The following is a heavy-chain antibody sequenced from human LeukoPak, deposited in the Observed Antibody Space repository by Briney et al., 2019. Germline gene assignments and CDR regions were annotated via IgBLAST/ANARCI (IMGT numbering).Heavy chain of an antibody. V-gene: IGHV1-8*01. Sequence: ASVKVSCKTSGYTFPSYDINWVRQATGQGREWMGWMNPNSGNTGYTQKFQGRVTISRNTSITTAYMELSSLRSEDTGVYYCARGPKWTGSYYYFDYWGQGTLVTVSS. D-gene: IGHD1-26*01. CDR2: MNPNSGNT. J-gene: IGHJ4*02. CDR1: GYTFPSYD. CDR3: ARGPKWTGSYYYFDY.